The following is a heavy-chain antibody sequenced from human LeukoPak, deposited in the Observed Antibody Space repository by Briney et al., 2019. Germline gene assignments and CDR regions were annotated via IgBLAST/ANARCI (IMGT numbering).Heavy chain of an antibody. CDR1: GGSFSGYY. V-gene: IGHV4-34*01. J-gene: IGHJ6*04. Sequence: SETLSLTCAVYGGSFSGYYWSWIRQPPGKGXXXXXXXXHSGSTNYNPSLKSRVTISVDTSKNQFSLKLSSVTAADTAVYYCARGGYVTMVRGAAYGMDVWGKGTTVTVSS. CDR2: XXHSGST. D-gene: IGHD3-10*01. CDR3: ARGGYVTMVRGAAYGMDV.